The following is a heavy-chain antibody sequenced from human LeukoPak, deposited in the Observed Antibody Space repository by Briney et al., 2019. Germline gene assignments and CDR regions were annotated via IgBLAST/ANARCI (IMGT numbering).Heavy chain of an antibody. D-gene: IGHD5-18*01. J-gene: IGHJ3*02. CDR2: IYPGDSDT. V-gene: IGHV5-51*01. CDR1: GYSFTSYW. CDR3: GRRDGYSYVFMKTPRGWTGAGI. Sequence: GESLKISCKGSGYSFTSYWIGWVRQMPGKGLEWMGIIYPGDSDTRYSPSFQGQLTISADKYISTAYLPWSSMKASDTALYYYGRRDGYSYVFMKTPRGWTGAGIGGQGTMATVSS.